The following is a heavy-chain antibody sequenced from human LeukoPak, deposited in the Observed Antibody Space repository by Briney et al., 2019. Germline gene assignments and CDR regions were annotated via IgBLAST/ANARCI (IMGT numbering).Heavy chain of an antibody. CDR2: IKEDGSDK. CDR3: VRESSVWVGPGIGRPLDV. V-gene: IGHV3-7*01. Sequence: GGSLRLSCAVSGFTFSDYWMTWVRQAPGRGLGWVANIKEDGSDKQYVDSVQGRFTISRDNAENSLYLQMNSLRAEDTAVYYCVRESSVWVGPGIGRPLDVWGKGTAVTVSS. D-gene: IGHD3-16*01. CDR1: GFTFSDYW. J-gene: IGHJ6*04.